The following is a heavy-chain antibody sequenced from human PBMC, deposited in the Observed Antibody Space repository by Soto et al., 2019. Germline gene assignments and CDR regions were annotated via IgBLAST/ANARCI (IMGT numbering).Heavy chain of an antibody. CDR2: ISGSGDST. CDR3: AKGDEGYCSRTSCLYYFDY. D-gene: IGHD2-2*01. V-gene: IGHV3-23*01. Sequence: EVQLLDSGGGLVQPGGSVRLSCAASGFTFSTYAMSWVRQAPGKGLEWVSTISGSGDSTYYADSVKGRFTISRDNSKDTLYLQMNSLRAEDTAVYYCAKGDEGYCSRTSCLYYFDYWGRGTLVTVSS. J-gene: IGHJ4*02. CDR1: GFTFSTYA.